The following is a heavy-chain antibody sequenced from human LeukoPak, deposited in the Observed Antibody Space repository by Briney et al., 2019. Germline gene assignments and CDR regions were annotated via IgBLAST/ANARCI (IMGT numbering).Heavy chain of an antibody. CDR3: ARAVYGDYLFLSYYYYYYMDV. Sequence: KPSETLSLTCAVYGGSFSGYYWSWIRQPPGKWLEWIGEINHSGSTNYNPSLKSRVTISVDTSKNQFSLKLSSVTAADTAVYYCARAVYGDYLFLSYYYYYYMDVWGKGTTVTISS. J-gene: IGHJ6*03. CDR2: INHSGST. D-gene: IGHD4-17*01. CDR1: GGSFSGYY. V-gene: IGHV4-34*01.